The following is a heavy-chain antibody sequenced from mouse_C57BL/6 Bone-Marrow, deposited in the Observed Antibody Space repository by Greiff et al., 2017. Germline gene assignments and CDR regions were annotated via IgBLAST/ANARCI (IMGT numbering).Heavy chain of an antibody. Sequence: QVQLKQLGPGLVPPSQSLSITCTVPGFSLTSYGVHWVRQSPGKGLEWLGVLWSGGSIDYNAASITRLRICKYNSTSQVFFKMNSLQAADTAIYYCASSTMGFAYWGQGTLVTVSA. CDR1: GFSLTSYG. CDR3: ASSTMGFAY. V-gene: IGHV2-2*01. D-gene: IGHD2-1*01. J-gene: IGHJ3*01. CDR2: LWSGGSI.